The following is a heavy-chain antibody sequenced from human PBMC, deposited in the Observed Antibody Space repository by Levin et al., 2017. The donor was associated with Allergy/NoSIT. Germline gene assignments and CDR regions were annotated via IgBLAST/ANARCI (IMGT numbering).Heavy chain of an antibody. CDR1: GYTFTSYG. V-gene: IGHV1-18*01. Sequence: PGESLKISCKASGYTFTSYGITWVRQAPGQGLEWMGWISAYNGNTNYAQKLQGRVTMTTDTSTSTAYMELRSLRSDDTAVYYCAREPSYYYGSGSDSGEDFDYWGQGTLVTVSS. D-gene: IGHD3-10*01. CDR3: AREPSYYYGSGSDSGEDFDY. CDR2: ISAYNGNT. J-gene: IGHJ4*02.